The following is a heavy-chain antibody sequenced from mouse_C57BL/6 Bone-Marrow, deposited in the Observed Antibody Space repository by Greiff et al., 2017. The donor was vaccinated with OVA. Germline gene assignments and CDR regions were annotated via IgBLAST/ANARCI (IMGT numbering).Heavy chain of an antibody. J-gene: IGHJ3*01. V-gene: IGHV1-61*01. D-gene: IGHD2-5*01. Sequence: QVQLQQPGAELVRPGSSVKLSCKASGYTFTSYWMDWVKQRPGQGLEWIGNIYPSDSETHYNQKFKDKATLTVDKSSSTAYMQLSSLTSEDSAVYYCARREGAYYSNPAWFAYWGQGTLVTVSA. CDR1: GYTFTSYW. CDR2: IYPSDSET. CDR3: ARREGAYYSNPAWFAY.